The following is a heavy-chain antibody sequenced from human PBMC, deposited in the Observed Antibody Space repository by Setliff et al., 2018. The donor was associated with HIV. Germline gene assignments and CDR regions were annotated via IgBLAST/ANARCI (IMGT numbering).Heavy chain of an antibody. CDR2: IYYSGNT. Sequence: LSLTCIVSGGSISGTGYYWSWIRQHPGKGLEWIGSIYYSGNTYYNQSLKSRVTISVDTSKNQFSLKLTSVTAADTAVYYCARHTVLRGLVTAIPQYFDSWGQGTLVTVSS. J-gene: IGHJ4*02. D-gene: IGHD2-21*02. V-gene: IGHV4-31*03. CDR3: ARHTVLRGLVTAIPQYFDS. CDR1: GGSISGTGYY.